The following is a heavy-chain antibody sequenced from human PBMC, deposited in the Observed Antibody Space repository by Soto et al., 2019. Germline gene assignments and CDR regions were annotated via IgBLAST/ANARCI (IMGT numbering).Heavy chain of an antibody. J-gene: IGHJ5*02. D-gene: IGHD3-9*01. CDR2: IYYSGST. CDR3: ARHRNYDTHGFDP. V-gene: IGHV4-39*01. Sequence: QLQLQESGPGLVKPSETLSLTCTVSGDSISSRSYYWGWIRQPPGKGLEWIGSIYYSGSTYYNPSLKCRVTISIDTSKNQLSLKLSSVTAADTAAFYCARHRNYDTHGFDPWGQGTLVTVSS. CDR1: GDSISSRSYY.